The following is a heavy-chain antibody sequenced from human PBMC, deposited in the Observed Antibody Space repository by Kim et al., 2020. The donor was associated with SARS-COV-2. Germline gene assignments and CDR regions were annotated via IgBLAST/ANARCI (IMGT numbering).Heavy chain of an antibody. CDR3: ARELEQIVVVPAAQESWFDP. CDR1: GFTFSSYS. D-gene: IGHD2-2*01. CDR2: ISSSSSYI. J-gene: IGHJ5*02. V-gene: IGHV3-21*01. Sequence: GGSLRLSCAASGFTFSSYSMNWVRQAPGKGLEWVSSISSSSSYIYYADSVKGRFTISRDNAKNSLYLQMNSLRAEDTAVYYCARELEQIVVVPAAQESWFDPWGQGTLVTVSS.